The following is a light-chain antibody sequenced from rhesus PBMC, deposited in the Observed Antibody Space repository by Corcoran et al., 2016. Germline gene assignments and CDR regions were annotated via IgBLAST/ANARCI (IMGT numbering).Light chain of an antibody. J-gene: IGKJ3*01. CDR2: AAS. CDR3: LQYNSNPFT. CDR1: QDINTY. Sequence: DIQMTQSPSSLSASVGDRVTITCRASQDINTYLNWYQQKPGKAPKRLIYAASSLESGVPSRFSGDGSGTDFTLTIRSLQPEDFATYYCLQYNSNPFTFGPGTKLDIK. V-gene: IGKV1-43*01.